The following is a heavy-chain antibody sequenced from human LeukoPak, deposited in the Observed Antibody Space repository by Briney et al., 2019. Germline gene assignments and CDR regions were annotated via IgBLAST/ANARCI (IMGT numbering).Heavy chain of an antibody. D-gene: IGHD3-22*01. CDR3: ARTDSSGYYFDY. J-gene: IGHJ4*02. V-gene: IGHV4-31*03. CDR2: IYYSGST. Sequence: PSGTLSLTCTFSVASISGGGYYWAWIRRHPGKGLEWIGYIYYSGSTYYNPSLRSRLTISGDTSKNQFSLKVSSVTAADTAVYYCARTDSSGYYFDYWGQGTLVTVSS. CDR1: VASISGGGYY.